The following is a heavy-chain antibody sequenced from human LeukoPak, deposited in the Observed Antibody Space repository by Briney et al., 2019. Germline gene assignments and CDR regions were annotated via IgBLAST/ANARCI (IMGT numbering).Heavy chain of an antibody. CDR2: IIPIFGTA. J-gene: IGHJ4*02. Sequence: SVKVSCKASGGTFSSYAISWVRQAPGQGLEWMGGIIPIFGTANYAQKFQGRVTITTDESTSTAYMELSSLRSEDTAVYYRARDYAYGSGSYYRRWGQGTLVTVSS. D-gene: IGHD3-10*01. V-gene: IGHV1-69*05. CDR1: GGTFSSYA. CDR3: ARDYAYGSGSYYRR.